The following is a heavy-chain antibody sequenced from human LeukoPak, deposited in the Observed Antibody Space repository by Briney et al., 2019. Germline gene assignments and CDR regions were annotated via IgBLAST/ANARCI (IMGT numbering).Heavy chain of an antibody. D-gene: IGHD3-22*01. Sequence: ASVKVSCKASGYTFTVYFMHWVRQAPGQGLEWMGWINPNSGGTNYAQKFQGRVTMTRDTSISTAYMELSRLRSDDTAVYYCARELNYDSSGYYFDYWGQGTLVTVSS. CDR1: GYTFTVYF. J-gene: IGHJ4*02. CDR3: ARELNYDSSGYYFDY. CDR2: INPNSGGT. V-gene: IGHV1-2*02.